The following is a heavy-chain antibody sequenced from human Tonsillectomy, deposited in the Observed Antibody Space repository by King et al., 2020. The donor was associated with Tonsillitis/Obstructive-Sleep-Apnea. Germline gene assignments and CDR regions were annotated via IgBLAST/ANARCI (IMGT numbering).Heavy chain of an antibody. CDR2: ISSSGVT. CDR3: ARGEGNYDIVSGSLGALHI. J-gene: IGHJ3*02. D-gene: IGHD3-9*01. V-gene: IGHV4-30-4*01. Sequence: QLQESGPGLVEPSQTLSLRCSVSGGSISSGDNYWTWLRQSPGKGLEWIGHISSSGVTHYNPSLKSRVSISVEMSKNQFLLNLSSVTAADTAAYYCARGEGNYDIVSGSLGALHIWGQGTLVAVSS. CDR1: GGSISSGDNY.